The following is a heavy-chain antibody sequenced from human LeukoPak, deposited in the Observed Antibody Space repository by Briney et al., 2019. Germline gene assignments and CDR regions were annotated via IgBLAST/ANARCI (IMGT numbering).Heavy chain of an antibody. CDR2: IYYSGST. CDR3: ATHSSSYSYFDY. Sequence: SETLSLTCTVSGGSISSGDYYWSWIRQPPGKGLEWIGYIYYSGSTYYNPSLKSRITMSVDTSKNQFSLKLSSVTAADTAVYYCATHSSSYSYFDYWGLGTLVTVSS. D-gene: IGHD3-22*01. CDR1: GGSISSGDYY. J-gene: IGHJ4*02. V-gene: IGHV4-30-4*01.